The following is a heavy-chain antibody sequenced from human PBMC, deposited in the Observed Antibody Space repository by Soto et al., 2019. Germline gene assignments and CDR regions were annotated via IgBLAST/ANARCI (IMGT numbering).Heavy chain of an antibody. V-gene: IGHV3-48*01. CDR2: ISSSSSTI. J-gene: IGHJ1*01. CDR1: GFTFSSYS. CDR3: ASSGLGFQH. D-gene: IGHD6-6*01. Sequence: EVQLVESGGGLVQPGGSLRLSCAASGFTFSSYSMNWVRQAPGKGLEWVSYISSSSSTIYYADSVKGRFTISRDNAKNPLYLQMNSLRAEYTAVYYCASSGLGFQHWGQGTLVTVSS.